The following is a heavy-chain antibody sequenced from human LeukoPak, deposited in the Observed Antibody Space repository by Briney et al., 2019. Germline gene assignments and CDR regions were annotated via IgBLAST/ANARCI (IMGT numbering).Heavy chain of an antibody. J-gene: IGHJ4*02. V-gene: IGHV3-11*01. CDR3: AGGPQYGGGFAY. D-gene: IGHD2-15*01. Sequence: GSLRLSCAASGFTFSNYWMSWVRQAPGKGLEWISYISDSGRIIKDADSVKGRLTISRDDTHNTVYLQMNSLRAEDTAIYYCAGGPQYGGGFAYWGQGTLVTVSS. CDR1: GFTFSNYW. CDR2: ISDSGRII.